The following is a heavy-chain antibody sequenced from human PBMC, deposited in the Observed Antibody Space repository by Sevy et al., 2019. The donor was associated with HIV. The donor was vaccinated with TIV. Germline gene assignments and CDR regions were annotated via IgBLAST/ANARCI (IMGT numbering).Heavy chain of an antibody. J-gene: IGHJ4*02. Sequence: GGSLRLSCGASGFTFSNAWMTWVRQAPGKGLEWVGRIKSTSEGGITDYAAPVKGRFTISRDDSKNTLYLQMNSLKSDDTAVYYWTNNRGYCIDGVCVEYFDSWGQGTLVTVSS. CDR3: TNNRGYCIDGVCVEYFDS. CDR2: IKSTSEGGIT. D-gene: IGHD2-8*01. CDR1: GFTFSNAW. V-gene: IGHV3-15*01.